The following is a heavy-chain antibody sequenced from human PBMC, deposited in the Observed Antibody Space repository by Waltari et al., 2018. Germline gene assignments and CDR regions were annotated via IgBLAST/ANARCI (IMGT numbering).Heavy chain of an antibody. V-gene: IGHV6-1*01. CDR2: TYYRSKWYN. J-gene: IGHJ3*01. CDR3: AGGGLDDACDF. CDR1: EAGVSSNRAA. D-gene: IGHD1-26*01. Sequence: QVQLQQSGPGLVKPSQTLSLTCAIPEAGVSSNRAAWNWFRQSPSRGLEWLGRTYYRSKWYNDYAVSVKSRIVINADTSKNQFSLQLNSVTPEDTAVYYCAGGGLDDACDFWGQGTMVTVSS.